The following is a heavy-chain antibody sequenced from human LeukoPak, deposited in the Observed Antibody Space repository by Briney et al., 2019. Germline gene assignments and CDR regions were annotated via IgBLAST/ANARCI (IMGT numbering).Heavy chain of an antibody. CDR3: ARLLYYYDSSGSPCYFDY. CDR1: GYSFTSYW. CDR2: IYPGDSDT. J-gene: IGHJ4*02. D-gene: IGHD3-22*01. Sequence: GESLKISCKGSGYSFTSYWIGWVRQMPGKGLEWMGIIYPGDSDTRYSPSFQGQVTISADKSISTAYLQWSSLKASDTAMYYCARLLYYYDSSGSPCYFDYWGQGTLVTVSS. V-gene: IGHV5-51*01.